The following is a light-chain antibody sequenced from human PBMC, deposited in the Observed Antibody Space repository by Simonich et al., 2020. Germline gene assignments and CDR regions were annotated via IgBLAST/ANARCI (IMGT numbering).Light chain of an antibody. J-gene: IGLJ3*02. CDR3: SSYTSSSTWV. Sequence: QSALTQPVSVSGSPGQSITISCTGTSSDVGSYNLVSWYQQHPGKAPKLMLYEGRKRPSGVSNRCFGSKSGHTASLTISGLQAEDEADYYCSSYTSSSTWVFGGGTKLTVL. CDR2: EGR. CDR1: SSDVGSYNL. V-gene: IGLV2-14*02.